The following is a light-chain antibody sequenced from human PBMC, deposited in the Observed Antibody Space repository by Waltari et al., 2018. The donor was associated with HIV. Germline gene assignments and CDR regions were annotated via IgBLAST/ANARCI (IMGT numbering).Light chain of an antibody. CDR1: FSAGRSYNL. Sequence: QSALTQPAPVSGSPGPSITIPCTGTFSAGRSYNLFSWYQKHPGEAPKIMIYEVTKRPAGVSSRFSGSKSGNTASLTIAGLQAEDEADYYCCSYAGSRIHVVFGGGTKLTVL. J-gene: IGLJ2*01. CDR2: EVT. CDR3: CSYAGSRIHVV. V-gene: IGLV2-23*02.